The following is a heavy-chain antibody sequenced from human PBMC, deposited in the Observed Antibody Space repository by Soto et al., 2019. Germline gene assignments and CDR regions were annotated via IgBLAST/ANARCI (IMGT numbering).Heavy chain of an antibody. J-gene: IGHJ4*02. Sequence: EVQLLESGGGFVQPGGSLRLSCAASGFTLSSYAMTWVRQAPGKGLEWVSVISDSDNATYYADSVKGRLTISRDNSKNTLYLPLNSLRAEDTAVYYCAKGVSSSAWSASDSWGQGTLVT. D-gene: IGHD6-19*01. V-gene: IGHV3-23*01. CDR3: AKGVSSSAWSASDS. CDR2: ISDSDNAT. CDR1: GFTLSSYA.